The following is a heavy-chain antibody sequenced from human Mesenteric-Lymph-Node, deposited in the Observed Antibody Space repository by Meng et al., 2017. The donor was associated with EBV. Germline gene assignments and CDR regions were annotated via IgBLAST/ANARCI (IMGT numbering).Heavy chain of an antibody. J-gene: IGHJ4*02. CDR1: GFSPSTGGVG. CDR2: IYWDDDK. V-gene: IGHV2-5*02. D-gene: IGHD4-23*01. Sequence: LKEFGPSLVKPTRTLPLTCTFSGFSPSTGGVGVGWIRQPPGKALEWLALIYWDDDKSYSPSLKSRLTITKDTSINQVVLTMINMDPVDTATYYCAHIKGGGNSGFLDYWGQGTLVTVSS. CDR3: AHIKGGGNSGFLDY.